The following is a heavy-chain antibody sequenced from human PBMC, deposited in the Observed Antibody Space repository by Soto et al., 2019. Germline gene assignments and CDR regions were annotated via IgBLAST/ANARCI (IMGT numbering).Heavy chain of an antibody. V-gene: IGHV3-30*18. D-gene: IGHD2-21*02. J-gene: IGHJ4*02. Sequence: QVQLVDSGGGVVQPGRSLRLSCTASGFMFSTYGMHWVRQAPGKGLEWVALVSLDGTNTYYADSVKGRFTISRDNSKHTLYLQMDSLRAEDTAVYYCAKDKSHCWGGACKDYLDHWGQGTLVTVTS. CDR2: VSLDGTNT. CDR3: AKDKSHCWGGACKDYLDH. CDR1: GFMFSTYG.